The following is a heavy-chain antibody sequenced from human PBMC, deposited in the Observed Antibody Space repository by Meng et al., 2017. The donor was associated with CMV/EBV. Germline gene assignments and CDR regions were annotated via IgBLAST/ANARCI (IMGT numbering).Heavy chain of an antibody. CDR1: GFTFSSYG. J-gene: IGHJ6*02. D-gene: IGHD3-3*01. CDR3: ARDLPYDFWSGYYRYYYYGMDV. Sequence: GESLKISCAASGFTFSSYGMHWVRQAPGKGLVWVSRINSDGSSTSYADSVKGRFTISRDNAKNTLYLQMNSLRAEDTAVYYCARDLPYDFWSGYYRYYYYGMDVWGQGTTVTVSS. CDR2: INSDGSST. V-gene: IGHV3-74*01.